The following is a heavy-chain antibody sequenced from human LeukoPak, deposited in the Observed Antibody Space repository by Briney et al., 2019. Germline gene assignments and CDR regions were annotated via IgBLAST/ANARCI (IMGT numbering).Heavy chain of an antibody. CDR3: AMLAEYGYPLDY. J-gene: IGHJ4*02. Sequence: GGSLRLSCGASGFTFSSHAMTWVRQAPGKGLEWVSAISISGDTTYYADAVKGRFTISRDNSKNTLYLQMNSLRAEDTAVYYCAMLAEYGYPLDYWGQGTLVTVSS. D-gene: IGHD5-18*01. CDR2: ISISGDTT. V-gene: IGHV3-23*01. CDR1: GFTFSSHA.